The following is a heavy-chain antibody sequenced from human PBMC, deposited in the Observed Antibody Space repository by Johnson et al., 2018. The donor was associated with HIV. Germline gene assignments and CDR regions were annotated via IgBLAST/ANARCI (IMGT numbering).Heavy chain of an antibody. Sequence: QVQLVESGGGVVQPGKSLRLSCAASGFTFSSYGLHWVRQAPGKGLEWVAVISYDGSNKYYADSVKGRFTISRDNSKNTLYLQMNSLRAEDTAVDYCAKDFGYPRPRDAFDIWGQGTMVTVSS. CDR1: GFTFSSYG. CDR3: AKDFGYPRPRDAFDI. CDR2: ISYDGSNK. J-gene: IGHJ3*02. D-gene: IGHD5-12*01. V-gene: IGHV3-30*18.